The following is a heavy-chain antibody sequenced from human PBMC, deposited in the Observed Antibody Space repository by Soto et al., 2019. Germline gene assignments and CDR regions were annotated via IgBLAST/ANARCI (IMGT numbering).Heavy chain of an antibody. Sequence: QVQLVQSGAEVKKPGSSVKVSCKASGGTFSSYTISWVRQAPGQGLEWMGRIIPILGIANYAQKFQGRVTITADKSTSTAYMELSSLRSEDTAVYYCARTGGGYDFWSGSPWFDPWGQGTLATVSS. CDR3: ARTGGGYDFWSGSPWFDP. CDR1: GGTFSSYT. D-gene: IGHD3-3*01. J-gene: IGHJ5*02. V-gene: IGHV1-69*02. CDR2: IIPILGIA.